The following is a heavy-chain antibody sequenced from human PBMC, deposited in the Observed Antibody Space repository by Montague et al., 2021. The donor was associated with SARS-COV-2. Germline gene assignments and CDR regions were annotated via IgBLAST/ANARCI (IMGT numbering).Heavy chain of an antibody. D-gene: IGHD6-13*01. CDR3: AREQQLAPRGFGVDA. V-gene: IGHV4-59*11. Sequence: SETLSLTCTVSDVSTSAHFWSWIRQSPGKGLEWIGYISYSGSTKYSPSLTSRVTISLGSSRKHLSLELRSVTAADTAVYHCAREQQLAPRGFGVDAWGQGTTVIVTS. CDR1: DVSTSAHF. CDR2: ISYSGST. J-gene: IGHJ6*02.